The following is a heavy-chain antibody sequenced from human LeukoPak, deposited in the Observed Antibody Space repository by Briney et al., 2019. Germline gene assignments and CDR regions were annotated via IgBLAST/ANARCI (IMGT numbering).Heavy chain of an antibody. CDR3: ARDQGYDFDY. V-gene: IGHV3-33*01. CDR2: IWYDGSNE. J-gene: IGHJ4*02. D-gene: IGHD3-22*01. CDR1: GFTFSSYG. Sequence: SGRSLRLSCAASGFTFSSYGMHWVRQAPGKGLEWVAIIWYDGSNEYYADSVKGRFTISRDNSKNTLYLQMNSLRPEDTAFYYCARDQGYDFDYWGQGTLVTVSS.